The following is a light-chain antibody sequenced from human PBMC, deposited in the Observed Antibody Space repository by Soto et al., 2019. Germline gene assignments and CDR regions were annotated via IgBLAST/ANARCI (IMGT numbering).Light chain of an antibody. CDR3: SSYTSTTPVV. CDR2: EVS. J-gene: IGLJ2*01. Sequence: QSVLTQPASVSGSPGQSITISCTGTISDVGYYDYVSWYEHHPGKAPRLMIYEVSNRPSGVSDRFSGSKSGNTASLTISGLQADDEADYYCSSYTSTTPVVFGGGTKLTVL. V-gene: IGLV2-14*01. CDR1: ISDVGYYDY.